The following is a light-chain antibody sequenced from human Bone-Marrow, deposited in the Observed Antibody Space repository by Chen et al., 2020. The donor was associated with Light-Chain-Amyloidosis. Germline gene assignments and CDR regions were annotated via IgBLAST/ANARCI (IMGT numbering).Light chain of an antibody. CDR1: SGSIATNY. CDR3: QSYQGSSQGV. CDR2: EDD. J-gene: IGLJ3*02. V-gene: IGLV6-57*01. Sequence: NFMLTQPHSVSESPGKTVIISCTRSSGSIATNYVQWYQQRPGSSPTPLFYEDDQRPSGVPARFSGSIDRSSNSASLTISGLKTEDEADYYCQSYQGSSQGVFGGGTKLTVL.